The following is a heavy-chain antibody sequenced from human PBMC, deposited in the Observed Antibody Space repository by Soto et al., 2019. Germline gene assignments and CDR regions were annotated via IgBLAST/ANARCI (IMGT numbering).Heavy chain of an antibody. CDR3: ARQKLWMATINNDAFDI. J-gene: IGHJ3*02. D-gene: IGHD2-21*01. CDR1: GYTFSTYW. CDR2: IYPGDSDT. Sequence: PGESLKISCKASGYTFSTYWIGWVRQMPGRGLEWMGFIYPGDSDTSYSPSFQGQVTISADKSTSTVYLQWSSLKASDTAMYYCARQKLWMATINNDAFDIWGQGTMVTV. V-gene: IGHV5-51*01.